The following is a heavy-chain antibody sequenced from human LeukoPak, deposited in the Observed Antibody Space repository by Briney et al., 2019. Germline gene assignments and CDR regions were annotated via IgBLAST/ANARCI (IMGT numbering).Heavy chain of an antibody. V-gene: IGHV4-34*01. CDR1: GGSFSGYY. CDR3: ARRRDDHRRRAYYYGSGSYLCDY. CDR2: INHSGST. D-gene: IGHD3-10*01. J-gene: IGHJ4*02. Sequence: SETLSLTCAVYGGSFSGYYWSWIRQPPGKGLEWIGEINHSGSTNYNPSLKSRVTISVDTSKNQFSLKLSSVTAADTAVYYCARRRDDHRRRAYYYGSGSYLCDYWGQGTLVTVSS.